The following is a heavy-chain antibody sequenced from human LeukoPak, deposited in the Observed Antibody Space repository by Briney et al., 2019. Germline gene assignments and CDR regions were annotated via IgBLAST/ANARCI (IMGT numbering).Heavy chain of an antibody. D-gene: IGHD5-18*01. J-gene: IGHJ4*02. Sequence: PGGSLRLSCAASGFTVSSNHMSWVRQAPGKGLEWVSYISGGGTYTHYADSVKGRFTISRDNAKNSLYLQMNSLRAEDTAMYYCATSGYTHAFDYWGQGTLVTVSS. CDR2: ISGGGTYT. CDR1: GFTVSSNH. V-gene: IGHV3-11*03. CDR3: ATSGYTHAFDY.